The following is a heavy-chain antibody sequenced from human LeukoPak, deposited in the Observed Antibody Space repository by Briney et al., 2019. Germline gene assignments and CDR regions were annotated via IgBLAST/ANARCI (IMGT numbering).Heavy chain of an antibody. CDR3: ARMDTATVTRDPRGVLDWFDP. D-gene: IGHD5-18*01. Sequence: PSETLSLTCTVSGGSISSYYWSWIRQPAGKGLEWIGRIYTSGSTSYNPSLKSRVTMSVDTSKNQFSLKLSSVTAADTAVYYCARMDTATVTRDPRGVLDWFDPWGQGTLVTVSS. CDR1: GGSISSYY. J-gene: IGHJ5*02. CDR2: IYTSGST. V-gene: IGHV4-4*07.